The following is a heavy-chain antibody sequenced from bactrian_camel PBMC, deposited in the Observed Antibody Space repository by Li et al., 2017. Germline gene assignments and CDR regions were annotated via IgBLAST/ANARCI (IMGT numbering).Heavy chain of an antibody. D-gene: IGHD7*01. CDR2: IDSAGNV. V-gene: IGHV3S9*01. CDR1: GHTYSSWC. J-gene: IGHJ4*01. Sequence: ESGGDSVPVGGSLRLSCTASGHTYSSWCMGWFRQVPGKEREGIAGIDSAGNVEYADSVKGRFTISKDNTKNTVYLQMNNLKSEGTARYYCAGGWRLNYWGQGTQVTVS. CDR3: AGGWRLNY.